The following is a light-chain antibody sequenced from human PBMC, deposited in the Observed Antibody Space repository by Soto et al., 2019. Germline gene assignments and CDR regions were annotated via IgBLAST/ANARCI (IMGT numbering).Light chain of an antibody. CDR1: QSISSR. V-gene: IGKV1-5*01. Sequence: DIQMTQSPSTLSASVGDRATITCRASQSISSRLAGYQQKPGKAPKLLIYNASNLESGVPSRFSGSGSGTEFTLTISSLQPEDFANYYCQQYNTSPWTFGQGTKVEIK. CDR2: NAS. CDR3: QQYNTSPWT. J-gene: IGKJ1*01.